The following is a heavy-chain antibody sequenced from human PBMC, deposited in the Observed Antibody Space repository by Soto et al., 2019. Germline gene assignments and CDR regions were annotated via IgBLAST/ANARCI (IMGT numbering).Heavy chain of an antibody. CDR1: GYSVTSYW. V-gene: IGHV5-51*01. D-gene: IGHD2-2*01. CDR2: IYPGDSDT. Sequence: GESLKISCKGSGYSVTSYWSGWVRQMPGKGLEWMGIIYPGDSDTRYSPSFQGQVTISADKSISTAYLQWSSLKASDTAMYYCARRSTSHYYYYGMDVWGQGTTVTVSS. CDR3: ARRSTSHYYYYGMDV. J-gene: IGHJ6*02.